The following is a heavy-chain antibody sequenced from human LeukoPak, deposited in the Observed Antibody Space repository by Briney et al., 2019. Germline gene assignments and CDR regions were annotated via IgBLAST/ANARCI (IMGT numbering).Heavy chain of an antibody. J-gene: IGHJ4*02. D-gene: IGHD6-13*01. CDR2: IGTAGDT. CDR1: GFTFSSYD. V-gene: IGHV3-13*01. Sequence: GGSLRLSCAASGFTFSSYDMHWVRQVIGKGLEWVSAIGTAGDTYYPGSVKGRFTISRENAKNSLYLQMNSLRAGDTAVYYCARGRGSWYGVYFDYWGQGTLVTVPS. CDR3: ARGRGSWYGVYFDY.